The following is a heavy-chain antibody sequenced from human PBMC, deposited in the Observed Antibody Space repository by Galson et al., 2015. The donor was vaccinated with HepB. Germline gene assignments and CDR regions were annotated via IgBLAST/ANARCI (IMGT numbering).Heavy chain of an antibody. J-gene: IGHJ3*02. D-gene: IGHD3-16*02. Sequence: SLRLSCAASGFTFSSYGMHWVRQAPGKGLEWVAVITYDGSNKYYADSVKGRFTISRDNSKNTLYLQMNSLRAEDTAVYYCAKDREGDDYIWGSYPHAFDIWGQGTMVTVSS. CDR3: AKDREGDDYIWGSYPHAFDI. CDR2: ITYDGSNK. V-gene: IGHV3-30*18. CDR1: GFTFSSYG.